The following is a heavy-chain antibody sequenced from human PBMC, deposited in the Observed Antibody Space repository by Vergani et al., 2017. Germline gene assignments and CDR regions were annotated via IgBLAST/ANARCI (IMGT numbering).Heavy chain of an antibody. Sequence: EVQLLESGGGLVQPGGSLRLSCAASGFTFSSYAMSWVRQAPGKGLEWVSAISGSGGSTYYADSVKGRFTISRDNSKNTLYLQMNSLRAEDTAVYYCANPYRVGEWLGDYWGQGTLVTVSS. D-gene: IGHD3-3*01. CDR1: GFTFSSYA. CDR2: ISGSGGST. CDR3: ANPYRVGEWLGDY. J-gene: IGHJ4*02. V-gene: IGHV3-23*01.